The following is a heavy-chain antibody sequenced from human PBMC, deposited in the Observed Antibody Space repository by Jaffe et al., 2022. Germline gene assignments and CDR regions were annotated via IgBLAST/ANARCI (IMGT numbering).Heavy chain of an antibody. V-gene: IGHV3-48*03. J-gene: IGHJ4*02. Sequence: EVQLVESGGGLVQPGGSLRLSCAASGFTFSSYEMNWVRQAPGKGLEWVSYISSSGSTIYYADSVKGRFTISRDNAKNSLYLQMNSLRAEDTAVYYCARGVPSDVDWLEDEYYFDYWGQGTLVTVSS. CDR1: GFTFSSYE. CDR3: ARGVPSDVDWLEDEYYFDY. D-gene: IGHD3-9*01. CDR2: ISSSGSTI.